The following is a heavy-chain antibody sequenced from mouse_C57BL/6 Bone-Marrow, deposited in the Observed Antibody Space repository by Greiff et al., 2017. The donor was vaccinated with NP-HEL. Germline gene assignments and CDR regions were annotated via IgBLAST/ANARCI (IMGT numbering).Heavy chain of an antibody. V-gene: IGHV14-4*01. CDR2: IDPENGDT. Sequence: EVKLMESGAELVRPGASVKLSCTASGFNIKDDYMHWVKQRPEQGLEWIGWIDPENGDTESASKFQGKATITADTSSNTAYLQLSSLTSEDTSVYYCTTGGYYAMYYWGQGTSVTVSS. D-gene: IGHD1-1*02. CDR1: GFNIKDDY. CDR3: TTGGYYAMYY. J-gene: IGHJ4*01.